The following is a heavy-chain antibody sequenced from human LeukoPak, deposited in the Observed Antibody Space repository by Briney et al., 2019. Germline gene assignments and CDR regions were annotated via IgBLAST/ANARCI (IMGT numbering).Heavy chain of an antibody. CDR1: GFTVSSNY. V-gene: IGHV3-23*01. J-gene: IGHJ4*02. D-gene: IGHD4-17*01. Sequence: GGSLRLSCAASGFTVSSNYMSWVRQAPGKGLEWVSLTSGSGGSTYYADSVKGRFTISRDNSKNTLFLQMNSLRAEDTAVYYCAKADGFYGDYVDYWGQGTLVTVSS. CDR2: TSGSGGST. CDR3: AKADGFYGDYVDY.